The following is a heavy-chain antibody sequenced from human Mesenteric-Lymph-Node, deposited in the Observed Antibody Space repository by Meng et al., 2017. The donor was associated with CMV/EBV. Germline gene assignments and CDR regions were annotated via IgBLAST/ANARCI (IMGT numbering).Heavy chain of an antibody. J-gene: IGHJ4*02. V-gene: IGHV4-39*01. CDR1: GACISSSSYY. Sequence: SETLSLTCTVSGACISSSSYYWGWIRQPPGKGLEWIGSIYYSGSTYYNPSLESRVTISVETSKNQFSLKLSSMTAADTAVYYCARRPWRYYFDYWGQGTLVTVSS. CDR2: IYYSGST. CDR3: ARRPWRYYFDY.